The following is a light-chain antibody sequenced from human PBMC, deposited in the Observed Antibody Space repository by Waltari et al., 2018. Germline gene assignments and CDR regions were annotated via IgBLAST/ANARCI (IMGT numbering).Light chain of an antibody. J-gene: IGLJ3*02. CDR1: SSNIGSNT. V-gene: IGLV1-44*01. CDR3: AAWDDSLNGRV. Sequence: QSVLTQPPSASGTPGQRVTISCSGSSSNIGSNTVNWYQQLPGTAPKLLIYSDNRRPSGVPDRFSGSKSGTSASLAIMGLQSEDEADYYCAAWDDSLNGRVFGGGTKLTVL. CDR2: SDN.